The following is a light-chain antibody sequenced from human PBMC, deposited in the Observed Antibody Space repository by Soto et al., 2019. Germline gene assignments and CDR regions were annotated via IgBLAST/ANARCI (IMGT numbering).Light chain of an antibody. CDR3: LQLNSYSAYT. CDR1: QGISSY. V-gene: IGKV1-9*01. CDR2: AAS. Sequence: DIHWTQSQSFLSASVEDRVTITCRASQGISSYLAWYQQKQGKAPKLLIYAASTLQSGVPSRFSGSGSGTEFTLTICRLQPDDFATYYCLQLNSYSAYTFGQGTKLDIK. J-gene: IGKJ2*01.